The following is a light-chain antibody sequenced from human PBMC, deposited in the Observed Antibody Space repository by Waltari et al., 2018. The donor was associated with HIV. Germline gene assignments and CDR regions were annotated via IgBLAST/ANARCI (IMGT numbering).Light chain of an antibody. V-gene: IGLV1-51*01. Sequence: QPVLTQPPSVSAAPGRSVTITCSGTTPNIELTYLSWYQQIPGTAPKLLIYDNNKRPSGIPERFSGSKSATSATLGITGLQTGDEAEYFCGTWDSSLNTPVFGGGSRLTVL. CDR3: GTWDSSLNTPV. J-gene: IGLJ2*01. CDR2: DNN. CDR1: TPNIELTY.